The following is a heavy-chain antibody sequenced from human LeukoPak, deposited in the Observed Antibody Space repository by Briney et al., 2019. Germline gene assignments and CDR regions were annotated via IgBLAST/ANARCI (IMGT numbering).Heavy chain of an antibody. CDR3: ARDRSYYMDV. J-gene: IGHJ6*03. Sequence: SETLPLTCTVSGGCISSYYWSWIRQPPGKGLEWIGYIYYSGSTNYNPSLKSRVTISEDTSKNQFSLKLSSVTAADTAVYYCARDRSYYMDVWGKGTPVTISS. CDR2: IYYSGST. CDR1: GGCISSYY. V-gene: IGHV4-59*01.